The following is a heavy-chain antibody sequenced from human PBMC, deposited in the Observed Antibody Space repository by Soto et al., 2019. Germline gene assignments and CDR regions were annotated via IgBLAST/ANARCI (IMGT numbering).Heavy chain of an antibody. CDR2: IHHSGST. Sequence: QVQLQESGPGLVKPSETLSLTCAVSGDSISSRNWWSWVRQTPGKGLEYIGEIHHSGSTNYNPSLKRRVTMSVDQSKNQFSLNLNSVTAADTAIYYCARRKLEMMYVGWFDPWGQGTLVTVSS. D-gene: IGHD2-8*01. CDR1: GDSISSRNW. CDR3: ARRKLEMMYVGWFDP. V-gene: IGHV4-4*02. J-gene: IGHJ5*02.